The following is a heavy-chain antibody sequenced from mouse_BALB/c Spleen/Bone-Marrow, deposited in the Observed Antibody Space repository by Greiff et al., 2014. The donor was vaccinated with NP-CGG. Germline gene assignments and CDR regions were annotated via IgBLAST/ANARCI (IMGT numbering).Heavy chain of an antibody. Sequence: EVHLVESGGGLVQPGGSLRLSCATSGFTLTDYYMSWVRQPPGKALEWLGFIRNKANGYTTEYSASVKGRFTISRDNSQSILYLQMNTLRAEDSATYYCARDKNYGSYWYFDVWGAGTTVTVS. CDR1: GFTLTDYY. CDR2: IRNKANGYTT. D-gene: IGHD2-1*01. CDR3: ARDKNYGSYWYFDV. J-gene: IGHJ1*01. V-gene: IGHV7-3*02.